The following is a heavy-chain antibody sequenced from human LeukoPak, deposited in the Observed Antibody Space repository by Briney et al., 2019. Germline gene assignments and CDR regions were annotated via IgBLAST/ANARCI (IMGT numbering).Heavy chain of an antibody. CDR3: ARDGGDYEEDNWFDP. J-gene: IGHJ5*02. CDR2: INPNSGGT. Sequence: ASVKVSCKASGGTFSNYAINWVRQAPGQGLEWMGWINPNSGGTNYAQKFQGRVTMTRDTSISTAYMELSRLRSDDTAVYYCARDGGDYEEDNWFDPWGQGTLVTVSS. V-gene: IGHV1-2*02. CDR1: GGTFSNYA. D-gene: IGHD4-17*01.